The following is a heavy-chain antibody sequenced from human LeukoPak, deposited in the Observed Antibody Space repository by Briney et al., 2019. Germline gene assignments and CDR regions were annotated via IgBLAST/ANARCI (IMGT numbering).Heavy chain of an antibody. Sequence: GGSLRLSCAASGFTVSNNYMTWVRQAPGKGLEWVSLIYSAGSTYYADSVKGRFTISRDNSKNTVYLQMNSLRAEDTAVYYCARNIPVTRWGYWGQGTLVTVSS. V-gene: IGHV3-66*01. CDR2: IYSAGST. CDR3: ARNIPVTRWGY. CDR1: GFTVSNNY. D-gene: IGHD2-21*01. J-gene: IGHJ4*02.